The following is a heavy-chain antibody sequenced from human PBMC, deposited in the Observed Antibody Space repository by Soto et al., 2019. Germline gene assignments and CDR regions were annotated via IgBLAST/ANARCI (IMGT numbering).Heavy chain of an antibody. CDR2: INAGNGNT. CDR3: ASITMVRGVIPPNAFDI. V-gene: IGHV1-3*01. J-gene: IGHJ3*02. D-gene: IGHD3-10*01. Sequence: GASVKVSCKAAGYTFTSYAMHWVRQAPGQRLEWMGWINAGNGNTKYSQKFQGRVTITRDTSASTAYMELSSLRSEDTAVYYCASITMVRGVIPPNAFDIWGQGTMVTVSS. CDR1: GYTFTSYA.